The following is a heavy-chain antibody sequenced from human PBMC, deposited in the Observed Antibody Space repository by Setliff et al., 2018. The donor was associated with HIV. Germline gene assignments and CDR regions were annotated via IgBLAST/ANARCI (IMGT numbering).Heavy chain of an antibody. Sequence: ASVKVSCKASGYTFTNYCIHWVRQAPGQGLEWLGMFNPSGGSTAYAQKFQGRVTMTRDTSTTTVFMDLSGLRSDDTAVYYCARDRTAGYNYEYGYWGQGTLVTVSS. CDR2: FNPSGGST. V-gene: IGHV1-46*01. J-gene: IGHJ4*02. CDR1: GYTFTNYC. D-gene: IGHD1-1*01. CDR3: ARDRTAGYNYEYGY.